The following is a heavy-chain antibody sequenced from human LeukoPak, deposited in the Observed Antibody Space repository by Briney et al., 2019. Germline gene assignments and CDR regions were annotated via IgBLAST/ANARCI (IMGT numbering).Heavy chain of an antibody. V-gene: IGHV4-59*10. CDR2: IYTSGST. CDR3: ARVSGYSSSWFDP. D-gene: IGHD6-13*01. Sequence: SETLSLTCAVYGGSFSGYYWSWIRQPPGKGLEWIGRIYTSGSTNYNPSLKSRVTISVDTSKNQFSLKLSSVTAADTAVYYCARVSGYSSSWFDPWGQGTLVTVSS. CDR1: GGSFSGYY. J-gene: IGHJ5*02.